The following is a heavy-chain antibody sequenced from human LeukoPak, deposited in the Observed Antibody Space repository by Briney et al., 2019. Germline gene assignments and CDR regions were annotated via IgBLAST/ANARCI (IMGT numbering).Heavy chain of an antibody. D-gene: IGHD3-22*01. CDR2: IWYDGSNK. CDR1: GFTFSSYG. CDR3: ARDRTYYYDSSGYYYPTY. V-gene: IGHV3-33*01. Sequence: PGGSLRLSCAASGFTFSSYGMHWVRQAPGKGLEWVAVIWYDGSNKYYADSVKGRFTISRDNSKNTLYLQMNSLRAEDTAVYYCARDRTYYYDSSGYYYPTYWGQGTLVTVSS. J-gene: IGHJ4*02.